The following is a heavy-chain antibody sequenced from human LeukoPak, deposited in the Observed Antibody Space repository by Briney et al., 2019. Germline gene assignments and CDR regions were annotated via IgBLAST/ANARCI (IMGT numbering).Heavy chain of an antibody. CDR2: IYSGGST. D-gene: IGHD4-17*01. Sequence: GGSLRPSCAASGFTVSSNYMSWVRQAPGKGLEWVSVIYSGGSTYYADSVKGRFTISRDNSKNTLHLQMNSLRAEDTAVYYCARVVFDGDLDYWGQGTLVTVSS. CDR3: ARVVFDGDLDY. J-gene: IGHJ4*02. CDR1: GFTVSSNY. V-gene: IGHV3-53*01.